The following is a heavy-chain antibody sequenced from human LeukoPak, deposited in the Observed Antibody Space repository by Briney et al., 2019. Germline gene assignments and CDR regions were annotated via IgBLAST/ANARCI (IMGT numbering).Heavy chain of an antibody. J-gene: IGHJ6*02. CDR3: AKDLGYCSSTSCCGYYYYGMDV. D-gene: IGHD2-2*01. CDR1: GFTFSSYG. CDR2: ISYDGSNK. Sequence: GRSLRLSCAASGFTFSSYGMHWVRQAPGKGLEWVAVISYDGSNKYYADSVKGRFTISRDNSKNTLYLQMNSLRAEDTAVYYCAKDLGYCSSTSCCGYYYYGMDVWGQGTTVTVSS. V-gene: IGHV3-30*18.